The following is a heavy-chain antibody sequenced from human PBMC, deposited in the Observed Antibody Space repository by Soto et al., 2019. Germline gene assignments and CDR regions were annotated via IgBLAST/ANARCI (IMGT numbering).Heavy chain of an antibody. J-gene: IGHJ6*02. Sequence: QVQLVESGGGVVQPGRSLRLSCAASGFTFSSYAMHWVRQAPGKGLEWVAVISYDGSNKYYADSVKGRFTISRDNSKNTLYRQMNSLRAEDTAVYYCARAGLGGPDGYYYGMDVWGQGTTVTVSS. CDR2: ISYDGSNK. V-gene: IGHV3-30-3*01. CDR1: GFTFSSYA. D-gene: IGHD1-26*01. CDR3: ARAGLGGPDGYYYGMDV.